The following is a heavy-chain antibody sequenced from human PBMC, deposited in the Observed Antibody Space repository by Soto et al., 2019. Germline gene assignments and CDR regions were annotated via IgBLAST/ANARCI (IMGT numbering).Heavy chain of an antibody. D-gene: IGHD2-15*01. CDR3: AGALGYCSGGSCYSQEYNWFDP. CDR1: GGTFSSYA. V-gene: IGHV1-69*01. Sequence: QVQLVQSGAEVKKPGSSVQVSCKASGGTFSSYAISWVRQAPGQGLECVGGIIPILGTANYAQKFQGRVTITADESTSKAYLELSSLRSEATAVYYCAGALGYCSGGSCYSQEYNWFDPWGQGTLVTVSS. CDR2: IIPILGTA. J-gene: IGHJ5*02.